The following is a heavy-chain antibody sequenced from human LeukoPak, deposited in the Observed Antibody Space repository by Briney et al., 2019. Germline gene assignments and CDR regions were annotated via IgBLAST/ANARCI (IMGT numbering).Heavy chain of an antibody. CDR3: AKDRYSYLGSFDI. J-gene: IGHJ3*02. V-gene: IGHV3-30*02. CDR1: GFTFSSYG. D-gene: IGHD5-18*01. CDR2: IRYDGSNK. Sequence: GGSLRLSCAASGFTFSSYGMHWVRQAPGKGLEWVAFIRYDGSNKYYADSVKGRFTISRDNSKNTLYLQMNSLRAEDTAVYYCAKDRYSYLGSFDIWGQGTMVTVSS.